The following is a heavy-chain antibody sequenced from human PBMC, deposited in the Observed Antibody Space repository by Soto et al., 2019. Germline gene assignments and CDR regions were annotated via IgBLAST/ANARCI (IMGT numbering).Heavy chain of an antibody. V-gene: IGHV3-21*01. Sequence: GGSLRLSCAASGFTFSSYSMNWVRQAPGKGLEWVSSISSSSSYIYYADSVKGRFTISRDNAKNSLYLQMNSLRAEDTAVYYCARTDSSGYDYWFDPWGQGTLVTVSS. CDR3: ARTDSSGYDYWFDP. D-gene: IGHD3-22*01. CDR1: GFTFSSYS. J-gene: IGHJ5*02. CDR2: ISSSSSYI.